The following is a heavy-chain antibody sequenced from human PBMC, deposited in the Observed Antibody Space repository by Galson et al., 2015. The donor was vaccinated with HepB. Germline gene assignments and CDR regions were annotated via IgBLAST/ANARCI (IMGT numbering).Heavy chain of an antibody. CDR2: ISSSSSYT. J-gene: IGHJ4*02. V-gene: IGHV3-11*06. Sequence: SLRLSCAASGFTFSGYYMSWIRQAPGKGLEWVSYISSSSSYTNYADSVKGRFTISRDNAKNSLYLQMNSLRAEDTAVYYCARGGGTMIVVGQFDYWGQGTLVTVSS. CDR3: ARGGGTMIVVGQFDY. CDR1: GFTFSGYY. D-gene: IGHD3-22*01.